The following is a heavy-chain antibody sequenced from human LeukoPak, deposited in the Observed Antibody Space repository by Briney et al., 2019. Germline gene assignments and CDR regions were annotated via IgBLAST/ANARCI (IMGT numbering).Heavy chain of an antibody. CDR3: AKVGRRMVRGVIPDYLDY. CDR1: GFTFSSYG. CDR2: ISYDGSNK. D-gene: IGHD3-10*01. Sequence: GSLRLSCAASGFTFSSYGMHWVRQAPGKGLEWVAVISYDGSNKYYADSVKGRFTISRDNSKNTLYLQMNSLRAEDTAVYYCAKVGRRMVRGVIPDYLDYWGQGTLVTVSS. J-gene: IGHJ4*02. V-gene: IGHV3-30*18.